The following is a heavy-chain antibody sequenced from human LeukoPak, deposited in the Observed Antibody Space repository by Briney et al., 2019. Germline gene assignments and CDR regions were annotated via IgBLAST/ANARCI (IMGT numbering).Heavy chain of an antibody. J-gene: IGHJ4*02. V-gene: IGHV1-69*13. D-gene: IGHD1-26*01. CDR1: GGTFSSYA. Sequence: ASVKVSCKASGGTFSSYAISWVRQAPGQGLEWMGGIIPIFGTANYAQKFQGRVTITADESTRTAYMELSSLRSEDTAVYYCARDVFGGSYFDYWGQGTLVTVSS. CDR3: ARDVFGGSYFDY. CDR2: IIPIFGTA.